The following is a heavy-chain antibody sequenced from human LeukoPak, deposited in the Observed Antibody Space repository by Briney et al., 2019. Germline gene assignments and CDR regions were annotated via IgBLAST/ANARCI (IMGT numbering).Heavy chain of an antibody. CDR1: GFTFSSYA. D-gene: IGHD3-3*01. J-gene: IGHJ6*02. Sequence: PGGSLRLSCAASGFTFSSYAMHWVRQAPGKGLEWVAVISYDGSNKYYADSVKGRFTICRDNSKNTLYLQMNSLRAEDTAVYYCARDFRSGSYYYYYGMDVWGQGTTVTVSS. CDR3: ARDFRSGSYYYYYGMDV. CDR2: ISYDGSNK. V-gene: IGHV3-30*04.